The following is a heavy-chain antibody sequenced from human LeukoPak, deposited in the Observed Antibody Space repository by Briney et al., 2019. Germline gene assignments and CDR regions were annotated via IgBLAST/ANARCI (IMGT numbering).Heavy chain of an antibody. D-gene: IGHD2-2*01. J-gene: IGHJ6*02. CDR3: ARDYANQRDSYGMDV. V-gene: IGHV3-48*04. CDR2: ISSSSSTI. Sequence: GGSLRLSCAASGFTFRNYAMNWVRQAPGKGLEWVSYISSSSSTIYYADSVKGRFTISRDNAKNSLYLQMNSLRAEDTAVYYCARDYANQRDSYGMDVWGQGTTVTVSS. CDR1: GFTFRNYA.